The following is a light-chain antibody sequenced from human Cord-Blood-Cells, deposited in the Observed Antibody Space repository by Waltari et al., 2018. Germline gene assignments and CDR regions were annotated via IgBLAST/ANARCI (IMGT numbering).Light chain of an antibody. J-gene: IGLJ2*01. CDR3: SSYTSSSTYVV. V-gene: IGLV2-14*01. CDR2: DVS. Sequence: QSALTQPASVSGSPGQSITISCTGTSSDVGGYNYVSWYQQHPGKAPKLMIYDVSNLPSGVSNRVSVSKSGNTASLTISGLQAEDEADYYCSSYTSSSTYVVFGGGTKLTVL. CDR1: SSDVGGYNY.